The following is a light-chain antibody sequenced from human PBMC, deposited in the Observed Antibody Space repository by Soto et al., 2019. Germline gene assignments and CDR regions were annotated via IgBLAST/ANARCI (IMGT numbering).Light chain of an antibody. Sequence: QSVLTQPASVSGSPGQSITISCTGTSSDVGGYNYVSWYQQHPGKAPKLMIYDVSNRPSVVSNRLSGSKSGNTASLTISGLRAEDVADYSCSSYTTSSTRVFGGGTKLTVL. J-gene: IGLJ2*01. CDR3: SSYTTSSTRV. CDR1: SSDVGGYNY. V-gene: IGLV2-14*01. CDR2: DVS.